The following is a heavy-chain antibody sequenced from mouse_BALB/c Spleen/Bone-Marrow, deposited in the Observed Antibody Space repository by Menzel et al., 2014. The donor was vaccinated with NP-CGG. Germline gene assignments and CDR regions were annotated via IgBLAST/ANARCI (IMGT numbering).Heavy chain of an antibody. CDR3: ARFDGTYAMDY. CDR2: IHYSGST. J-gene: IGHJ4*01. CDR1: DYSIXSGYS. Sequence: EVKLVESGPDLVKPSQSLSLTCTVTDYSIXSGYSWHWIRQFPGNKLEWMGYIHYSGSTNYNPSLKSRISITRGTSKNQFFLQLNSVTTEDTATYYCARFDGTYAMDYWGQGTSVTVSS. D-gene: IGHD2-1*01. V-gene: IGHV3-1*02.